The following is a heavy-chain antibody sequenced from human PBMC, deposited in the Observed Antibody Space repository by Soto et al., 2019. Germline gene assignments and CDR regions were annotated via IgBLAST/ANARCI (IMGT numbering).Heavy chain of an antibody. CDR2: VYPGDSET. J-gene: IGHJ3*02. D-gene: IGHD3-3*01. CDR3: AKSEVLGI. V-gene: IGHV5-51*01. Sequence: TGESLKISCKGSGYNFSSHWIAWVRQKPGKGLEWMGIVYPGDSETRYSPSFQGQVTMSADKSIDTAYLQWGSLKASDTAMYYCAKSEVLGIWGQGTMVTVSS. CDR1: GYNFSSHW.